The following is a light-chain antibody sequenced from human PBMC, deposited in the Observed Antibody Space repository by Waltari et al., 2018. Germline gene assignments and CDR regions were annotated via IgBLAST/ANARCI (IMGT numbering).Light chain of an antibody. Sequence: SYVLTQPPSVSVAPGKTARITCGGNTLGRKSVPWYQQKAGQAPVLVIHYDSGRPTGIPERFSGSTSGDTATLSISRVEAGDEADYFCQVWDYIQGVFGGGTKLTVL. V-gene: IGLV3-21*04. CDR2: YDS. J-gene: IGLJ3*02. CDR1: TLGRKS. CDR3: QVWDYIQGV.